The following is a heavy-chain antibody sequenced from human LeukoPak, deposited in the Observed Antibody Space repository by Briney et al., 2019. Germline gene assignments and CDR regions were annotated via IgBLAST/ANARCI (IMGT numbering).Heavy chain of an antibody. CDR2: VNPYSGDR. D-gene: IGHD6-25*01. J-gene: IGHJ4*02. CDR1: GYTFTTYH. CDR3: ARTTSFTASGYDY. Sequence: ASVKVSCKTSGYTFTTYHINWVRQATGQGLEWLGGVNPYSGDRGYAQKFQGRLSITSDTSISTAYMELGSLRSDDTAVYFCARTTSFTASGYDYWGQGTLVTVSS. V-gene: IGHV1-8*03.